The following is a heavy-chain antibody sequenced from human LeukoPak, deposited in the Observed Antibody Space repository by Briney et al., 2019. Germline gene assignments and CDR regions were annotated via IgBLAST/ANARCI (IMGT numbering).Heavy chain of an antibody. D-gene: IGHD3-10*02. CDR2: ISSSGSTI. J-gene: IGHJ6*04. CDR3: AELGITMIGGV. V-gene: IGHV3-48*03. CDR1: GFTFSSYE. Sequence: GGSLRLSCAAPGFTFSSYEMNWVRQAPQKGLEWVSYISSSGSTIYYADSVKGRFTISRDNAKNSLYLQMNRLRAEDTAVYYCAELGITMIGGVWGKGTTVTISS.